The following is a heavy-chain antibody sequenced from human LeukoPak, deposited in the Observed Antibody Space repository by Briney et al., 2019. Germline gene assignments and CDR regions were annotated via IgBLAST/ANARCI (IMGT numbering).Heavy chain of an antibody. CDR3: VKDRPCETCMPMDA. J-gene: IGHJ6*02. CDR2: LGRSGEYK. D-gene: IGHD2-2*01. CDR1: GFRFTDYS. V-gene: IGHV3-23*01. Sequence: GGSLRLSCAASGFRFTDYSMSWVRQAPGKGLEWVAGLGRSGEYKYYADSVKGRFTISRDNSKDTVSLQVNSLRAEDSAIYFCVKDRPCETCMPMDAWGQGTTVTVSS.